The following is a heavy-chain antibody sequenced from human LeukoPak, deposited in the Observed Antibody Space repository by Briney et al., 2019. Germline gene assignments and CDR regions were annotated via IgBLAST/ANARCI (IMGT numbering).Heavy chain of an antibody. CDR2: IVVGSGNT. J-gene: IGHJ3*02. CDR1: GFTFTSSA. V-gene: IGHV1-58*02. D-gene: IGHD3-22*01. Sequence: ASVTVSCKASGFTFTSSAMQWVRQARGQRLEWIGWIVVGSGNTNYAQKFQERVTITRDMSTSTAYMELSGLRSEDTAVYYCARKRDYYYDSSGYYARGAFDIWGQGTMVTVSS. CDR3: ARKRDYYYDSSGYYARGAFDI.